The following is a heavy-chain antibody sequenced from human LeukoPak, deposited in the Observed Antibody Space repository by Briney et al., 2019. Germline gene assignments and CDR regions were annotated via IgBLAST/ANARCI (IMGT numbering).Heavy chain of an antibody. CDR3: ARQPVSLHDFFDS. CDR1: VFLFSSYW. Sequence: PGGSLRLSCADSVFLFSSYWMRWVRQAPGKGREGVANIKEDGSVQYYVDSVKGRFTISRDNVKKSLYLQLNSLRAVDTASNYCARQPVSLHDFFDSWGQGTLVTVSS. J-gene: IGHJ4*02. V-gene: IGHV3-7*01. CDR2: IKEDGSVQ. D-gene: IGHD6-13*01.